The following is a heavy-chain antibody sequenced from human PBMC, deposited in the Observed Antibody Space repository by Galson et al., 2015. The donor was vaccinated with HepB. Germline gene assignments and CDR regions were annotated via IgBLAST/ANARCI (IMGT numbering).Heavy chain of an antibody. CDR1: GFTFSSYW. Sequence: SLRLSCAGSGFTFSSYWMHWVRQAPGKGPVWVSRISSDGSSISYADSVKGRFTTSRDNAKNTLYLQMHILRAEDTAVYYCARLIHFPGIGVDYWGQGTLVTVSS. V-gene: IGHV3-74*01. CDR2: ISSDGSSI. J-gene: IGHJ4*02. D-gene: IGHD3-10*01. CDR3: ARLIHFPGIGVDY.